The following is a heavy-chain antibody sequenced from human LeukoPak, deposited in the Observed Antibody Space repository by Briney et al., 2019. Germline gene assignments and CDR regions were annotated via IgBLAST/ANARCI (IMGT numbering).Heavy chain of an antibody. Sequence: KPSETLSLTCTVSGGSISSGSHYWGWIRQPPGKGLEWIGSLYYSGSTYYNPSLKSRVTISVDTSKNQFSLKLTSVTAADTAVYYCARHPMVRGVAPSDLWGRGTLVTVSS. J-gene: IGHJ2*01. CDR1: GGSISSGSHY. D-gene: IGHD3-10*01. CDR2: LYYSGST. CDR3: ARHPMVRGVAPSDL. V-gene: IGHV4-39*01.